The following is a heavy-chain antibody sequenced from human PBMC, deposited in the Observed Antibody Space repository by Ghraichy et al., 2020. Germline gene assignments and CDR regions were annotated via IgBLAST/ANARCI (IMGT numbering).Heavy chain of an antibody. CDR3: ARRAGSLHSHRPRDDAFDI. D-gene: IGHD4-11*01. CDR2: IDPSDSYT. CDR1: GYSFTSYW. Sequence: GESLNISCKGSGYSFTSYWISWVRQMPGKGLEWMGRIDPSDSYTNYSPSFQGHVTISADKSISTAYLQWSSLKASDTAMYYCARRAGSLHSHRPRDDAFDIWGQGTMVTVSS. J-gene: IGHJ3*02. V-gene: IGHV5-10-1*01.